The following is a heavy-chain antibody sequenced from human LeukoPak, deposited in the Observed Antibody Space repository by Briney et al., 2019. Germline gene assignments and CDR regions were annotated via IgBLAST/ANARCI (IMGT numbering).Heavy chain of an antibody. CDR2: ISRSGRTI. D-gene: IGHD2-21*02. CDR1: GFIFSNYG. V-gene: IGHV3-48*01. J-gene: IGHJ2*01. CDR3: ARATFCGGDCSSPYWYFDL. Sequence: PGGSPRLSCAASGFIFSNYGMNWVRQAPGKGLEWVSYISRSGRTIYYADSVRGRFTISRDNAKNSLSLQMNSLRVEDTAVYYCARATFCGGDCSSPYWYFDLWGRGTLVTVSS.